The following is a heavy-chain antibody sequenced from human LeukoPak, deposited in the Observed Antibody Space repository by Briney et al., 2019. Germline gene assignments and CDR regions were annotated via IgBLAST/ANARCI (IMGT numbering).Heavy chain of an antibody. V-gene: IGHV3-64*01. CDR3: LLGWDY. D-gene: IGHD2-21*01. Sequence: GGSLRLSCAASGFTFSTYAMHWVRQGPQKRLEIVSAIASDGDTYYAKTVRGRFTISRDNSKDTLFLQMGSLRTEDMGVYYCLLGWDYWGQGALVSVSS. CDR1: GFTFSTYA. CDR2: IASDGDT. J-gene: IGHJ4*02.